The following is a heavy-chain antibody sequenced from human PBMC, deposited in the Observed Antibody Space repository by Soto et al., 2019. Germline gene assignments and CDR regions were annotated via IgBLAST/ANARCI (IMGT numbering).Heavy chain of an antibody. CDR3: ARGKIQLWSWYYFDY. J-gene: IGHJ4*02. CDR2: IYYSGST. CDR1: GGSISSYY. D-gene: IGHD5-18*01. V-gene: IGHV4-59*01. Sequence: SETLSLTCTVSGGSISSYYWSWIRQPPGKGLEWIGYIYYSGSTNYNPSLKSRVTISVDTSKNQFSLKLSSVTAADTAVYYCARGKIQLWSWYYFDYWGQGTLVTVSS.